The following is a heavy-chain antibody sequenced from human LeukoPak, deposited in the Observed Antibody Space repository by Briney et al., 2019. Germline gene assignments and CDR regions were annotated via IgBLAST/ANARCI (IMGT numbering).Heavy chain of an antibody. CDR2: ISYDGSNK. CDR3: ARDFSIGRTGFSD. Sequence: GGSLRLSCAASGFTFSSYAMHWVRQAPGKGLEWVAVISYDGSNKYYADSVKGRFTISRDNSKNTLYLQMNSLRAEDTAVYYCARDFSIGRTGFSDWGQGTLVTVSS. CDR1: GFTFSSYA. J-gene: IGHJ4*02. D-gene: IGHD2/OR15-2a*01. V-gene: IGHV3-30-3*01.